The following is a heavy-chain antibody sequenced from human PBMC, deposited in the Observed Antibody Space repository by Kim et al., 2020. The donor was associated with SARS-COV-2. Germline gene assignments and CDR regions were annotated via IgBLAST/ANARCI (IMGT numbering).Heavy chain of an antibody. CDR3: AKARTTPTRDFDY. V-gene: IGHV3-23*01. CDR2: ISADSSIT. CDR1: GFSFSGYS. Sequence: GGSLRLSCAASGFSFSGYSMNWVRRAPGKGLEWVSIISADSSITSYSDSVRGRFTISRDNSKGILYLQMNSLRAEDTALYYCAKARTTPTRDFDYWGQGT. J-gene: IGHJ4*02. D-gene: IGHD1-1*01.